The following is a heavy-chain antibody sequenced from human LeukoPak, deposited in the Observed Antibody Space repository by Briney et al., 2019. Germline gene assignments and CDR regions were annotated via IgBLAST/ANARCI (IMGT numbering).Heavy chain of an antibody. J-gene: IGHJ4*02. CDR2: IYQRGST. Sequence: KPSETLSLTCTVSGYSISSGYYWGWIRQPPGKGLGGMGGIYQRGSTYYNRSLTSRVTISVDTPKNQFPLKLSSVTAADTAVHYCARVGGSGSYFDYWGQGTLVTVSS. CDR1: GYSISSGYY. CDR3: ARVGGSGSYFDY. D-gene: IGHD1-26*01. V-gene: IGHV4-38-2*02.